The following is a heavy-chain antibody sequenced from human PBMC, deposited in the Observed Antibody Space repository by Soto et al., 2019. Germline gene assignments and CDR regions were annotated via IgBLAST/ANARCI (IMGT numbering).Heavy chain of an antibody. J-gene: IGHJ4*02. D-gene: IGHD2-2*01. CDR2: IYYSGST. CDR1: GVSISNDGYY. CDR3: ATLYHAGSNDY. V-gene: IGHV4-31*03. Sequence: QVQLQESGPGLVKPSQTLSLTCTVSGVSISNDGYYWTWIRQHPGKGLEWIAYIYYSGSTSYNPSLKSXXTXSLXTSKNQFYLKVSSVIAADTAVYYCATLYHAGSNDYWGQGTLVTVSS.